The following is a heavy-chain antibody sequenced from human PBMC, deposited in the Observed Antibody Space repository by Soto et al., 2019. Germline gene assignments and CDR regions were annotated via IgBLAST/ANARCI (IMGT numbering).Heavy chain of an antibody. D-gene: IGHD2-15*01. CDR2: IYYSGST. CDR3: ARELLRRQVGGSVDY. V-gene: IGHV4-31*03. J-gene: IGHJ4*02. CDR1: GGSISSGGYY. Sequence: QVQLQESGPGLVKPSQTMSLTCTVSGGSISSGGYYWSWIRQHPGKGLEWIGYIYYSGSTYYNPSLKSRVTISVATSKNQFPLKLSSVTAADTAVYYCARELLRRQVGGSVDYWGQGTLVTVSS.